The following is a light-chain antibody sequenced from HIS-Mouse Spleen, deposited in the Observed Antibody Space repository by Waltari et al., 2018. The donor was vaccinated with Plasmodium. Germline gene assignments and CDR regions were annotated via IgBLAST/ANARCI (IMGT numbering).Light chain of an antibody. CDR3: QQYGSSSWT. Sequence: EIVLTQSPGTLSLSPGERATISCRASQSVSSSYLAWYQQKPGQSPRLLLYGASSRATGIPDRFSGSGSGTDFTLTISRLEPEDFAVYYCQQYGSSSWTFGQGTKVEIK. J-gene: IGKJ1*01. V-gene: IGKV3-20*01. CDR2: GAS. CDR1: QSVSSSY.